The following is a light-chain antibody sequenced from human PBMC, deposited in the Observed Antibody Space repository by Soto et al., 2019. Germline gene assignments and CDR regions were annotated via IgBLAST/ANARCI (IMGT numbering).Light chain of an antibody. J-gene: IGKJ2*01. CDR2: DTF. CDR1: QSVSSY. CDR3: QHRSNGYT. V-gene: IGKV3-11*01. Sequence: EIVLTQSPATLSLSPGERVTLSCRASQSVSSYLAWYQHRPGQAPRLLMYDTFNRATGVPARFSGSGSGTDFTLTINSLEPEDSAVYYCQHRSNGYTFGQGPSWRSN.